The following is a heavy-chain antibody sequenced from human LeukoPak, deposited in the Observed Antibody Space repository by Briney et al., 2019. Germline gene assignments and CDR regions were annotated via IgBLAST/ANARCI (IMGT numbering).Heavy chain of an antibody. CDR2: IYSGGST. Sequence: GGSLRLSCAASGFTVSSNYMSWVRQAPGKGLEWVSVIYSGGSTYYADSVKGRFTISRDNSKNTLYLQMNSLRAEDTAVYYCARVKVTYAGMDVWGQGTTVTVSS. CDR3: ARVKVTYAGMDV. J-gene: IGHJ6*02. CDR1: GFTVSSNY. V-gene: IGHV3-53*01. D-gene: IGHD3-16*01.